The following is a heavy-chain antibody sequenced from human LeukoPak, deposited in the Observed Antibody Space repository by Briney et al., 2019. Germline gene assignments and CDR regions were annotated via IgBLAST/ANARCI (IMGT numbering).Heavy chain of an antibody. Sequence: ASVRVSCKASGYTFTSYDINWVRQATGQGLEWMGWTNPNRGNTGYAQKCQGRVTMTRNNSISTAYMELSSLRSEDTAVYYCARTPLGRITIFARRYYMDVWGKGTTVTVSS. CDR3: ARTPLGRITIFARRYYMDV. CDR1: GYTFTSYD. V-gene: IGHV1-8*01. J-gene: IGHJ6*03. D-gene: IGHD3-3*01. CDR2: TNPNRGNT.